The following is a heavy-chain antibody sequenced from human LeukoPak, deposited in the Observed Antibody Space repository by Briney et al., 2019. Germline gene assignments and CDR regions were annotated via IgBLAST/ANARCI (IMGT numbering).Heavy chain of an antibody. D-gene: IGHD6-13*01. CDR3: ARLGIAAAANWFDP. CDR2: IYYSGST. V-gene: IGHV4-59*08. Sequence: SETLSLTCTVSGGSISSYYWSWIRQPPGKGLEWIGYIYYSGSTNYNPSLKSRVTISVDTSKNQFSLKLSSVTAADTAVYYCARLGIAAAANWFDPWGQGTLVTVSS. J-gene: IGHJ5*02. CDR1: GGSISSYY.